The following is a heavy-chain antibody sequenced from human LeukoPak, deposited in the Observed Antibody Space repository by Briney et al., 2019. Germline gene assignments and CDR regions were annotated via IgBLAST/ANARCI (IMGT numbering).Heavy chain of an antibody. Sequence: GGSLRLSCAASGFTVSSNYMSWVRQAPGKGLEWVSVIYSGGSTYYADSVKGRFTISRDNSKNTLYLQMNSLRAEDTAVYYCARGPLTAMATDYFDCWGQGTLVTVSS. CDR2: IYSGGST. V-gene: IGHV3-66*01. J-gene: IGHJ4*02. D-gene: IGHD5-18*01. CDR3: ARGPLTAMATDYFDC. CDR1: GFTVSSNY.